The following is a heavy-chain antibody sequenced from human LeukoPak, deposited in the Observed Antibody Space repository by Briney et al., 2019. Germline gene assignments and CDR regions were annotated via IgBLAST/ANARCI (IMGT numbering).Heavy chain of an antibody. CDR3: AKDLPYGSGSYLWSGFYP. CDR1: GFTFSSYA. J-gene: IGHJ5*02. D-gene: IGHD3-10*01. CDR2: ISGSGGST. V-gene: IGHV3-23*01. Sequence: GGSLRLSWAASGFTFSSYAMSWVRQAQGKGLEWVSAISGSGGSTYYADSVKGRFTISRDNSKNTLYLQMNSLRAEDTAVYYCAKDLPYGSGSYLWSGFYPWGQGTLVTVSS.